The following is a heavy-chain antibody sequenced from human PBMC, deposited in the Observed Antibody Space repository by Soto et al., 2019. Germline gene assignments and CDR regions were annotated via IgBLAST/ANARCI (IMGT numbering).Heavy chain of an antibody. V-gene: IGHV4-31*03. Sequence: QVQLQESGPGLVKPSQTLSLTCTVSGGSISSGGYYWSWIRQHPGKGLEWIGYLYYSGSTYYNPSLKRRATISQDPSNNQFSRKLSSVTAADTAEYYCASCRAVTTPDRFDYWGQGTQVTVSS. CDR2: LYYSGST. D-gene: IGHD4-17*01. J-gene: IGHJ4*02. CDR3: ASCRAVTTPDRFDY. CDR1: GGSISSGGYY.